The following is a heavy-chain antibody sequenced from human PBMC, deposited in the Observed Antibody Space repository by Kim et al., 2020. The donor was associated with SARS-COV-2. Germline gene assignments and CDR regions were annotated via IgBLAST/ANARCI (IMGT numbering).Heavy chain of an antibody. J-gene: IGHJ4*02. D-gene: IGHD5-18*01. V-gene: IGHV3-7*01. CDR1: DLIFSGGW. CDR2: IKRDGSEI. Sequence: GGSLRLSCTVSDLIFSGGWISWVRQAPGKGLEWVAMIKRDGSEIHYVDSVKGRFTISRDNAKKSLYLQMNTLRAEDTAVYYCAALDTANKGGYWGQGTLVTVSS. CDR3: AALDTANKGGY.